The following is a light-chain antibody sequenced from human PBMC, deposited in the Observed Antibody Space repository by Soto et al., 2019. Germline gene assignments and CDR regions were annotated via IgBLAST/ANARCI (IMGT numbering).Light chain of an antibody. J-gene: IGKJ5*01. Sequence: EIVMTQTPDTLSGSPGERASLSCRSSQSVSIDLAWYQQTPGQAPRLLIYDAYNRATGIPPRFSGSGSGTDFTLTISSLEPEDSAVYYCQQRHMWPITFGQGTRLEIK. V-gene: IGKV3-11*01. CDR3: QQRHMWPIT. CDR2: DAY. CDR1: QSVSID.